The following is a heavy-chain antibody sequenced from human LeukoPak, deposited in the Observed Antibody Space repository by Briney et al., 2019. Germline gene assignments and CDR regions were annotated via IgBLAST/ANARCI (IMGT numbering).Heavy chain of an antibody. Sequence: PSETLSLTCTVSGGSINSYYWSWIRQPPGKGLEWIGYIYYSGSTNYNPSLKSRVTISVDTSKNQFSLKLSSVTAADTAVYYCARYYYGSGSYCGRTYCDAFDIWGQGTMVTVSS. J-gene: IGHJ3*02. CDR3: ARYYYGSGSYCGRTYCDAFDI. V-gene: IGHV4-59*01. CDR2: IYYSGST. D-gene: IGHD3-10*01. CDR1: GGSINSYY.